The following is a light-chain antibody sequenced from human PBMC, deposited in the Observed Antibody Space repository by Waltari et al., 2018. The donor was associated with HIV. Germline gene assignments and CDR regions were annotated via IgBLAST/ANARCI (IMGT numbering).Light chain of an antibody. CDR1: RSDVGGYNY. CDR3: SSYTSSTTLV. CDR2: EVS. V-gene: IGLV2-14*01. Sequence: QSALTQPASVSGSPGQSITISCTGTRSDVGGYNYVSWYQQPPGKAPKLMIYEVSNRPSGVSNRFSGSKSGNTASLTISGLQAEDEADYYCSSYTSSTTLVFGGGTKLTVL. J-gene: IGLJ2*01.